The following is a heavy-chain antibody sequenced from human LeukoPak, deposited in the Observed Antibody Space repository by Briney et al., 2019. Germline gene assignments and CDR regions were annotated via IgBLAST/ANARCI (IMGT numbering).Heavy chain of an antibody. V-gene: IGHV3-23*01. CDR1: GFTFSDYY. CDR3: AKETMAPHPRGY. CDR2: ISTTGGNT. J-gene: IGHJ4*02. Sequence: GGSLRLSCAASGFTFSDYYMSWVRQAPGKGLEWVSVISTTGGNTYYADSVKGRFTISRDNSKNTLYLQMNSLRAEDTAVYYCAKETMAPHPRGYWGQGTLVTVSS. D-gene: IGHD5-24*01.